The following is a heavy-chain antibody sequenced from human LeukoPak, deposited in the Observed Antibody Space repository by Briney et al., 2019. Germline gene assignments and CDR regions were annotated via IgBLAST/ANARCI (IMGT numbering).Heavy chain of an antibody. D-gene: IGHD3-16*01. CDR1: GDSISTYY. J-gene: IGHJ4*02. V-gene: IGHV4-59*08. CDR2: IHYSGST. Sequence: SETLSLTCTVSGDSISTYYWSWIRQPPGKGREWIGYIHYSGSTNYNPPLRSRVTISVDTSKNQFSLKLSSATAADTAVYFCARRAINSVMFDYWGQGTLVTVSS. CDR3: ARRAINSVMFDY.